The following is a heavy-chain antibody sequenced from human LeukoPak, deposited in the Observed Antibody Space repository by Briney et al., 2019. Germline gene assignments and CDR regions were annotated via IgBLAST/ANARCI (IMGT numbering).Heavy chain of an antibody. CDR3: ARHVTISGPYDASDI. CDR1: GDSVSGGNYF. J-gene: IGHJ3*02. D-gene: IGHD5-24*01. V-gene: IGHV4-61*01. CDR2: IYYSGNT. Sequence: SETLSLTCTVSGDSVSGGNYFWSWVRQPPGKGLEWIGNIYYSGNTNYNPSLKSRVTISVDTSKNQFSLKLRSVTAADTAVYYCARHVTISGPYDASDIWGQGTMVTVSP.